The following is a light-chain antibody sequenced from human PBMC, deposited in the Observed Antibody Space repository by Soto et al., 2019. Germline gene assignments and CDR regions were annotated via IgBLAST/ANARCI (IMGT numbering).Light chain of an antibody. CDR1: SSDVGDNY. V-gene: IGLV2-8*01. Sequence: QSALAQPPSASGSPGQSGTISCTGTSSDVGDNYVSWYQQHLGKAPKLIIYEVTLRPSGVPDRFSGSKSGNTASLTVSGLQADDEADYYCSAYAGSNTFVFGTGTKLPVL. J-gene: IGLJ1*01. CDR2: EVT. CDR3: SAYAGSNTFV.